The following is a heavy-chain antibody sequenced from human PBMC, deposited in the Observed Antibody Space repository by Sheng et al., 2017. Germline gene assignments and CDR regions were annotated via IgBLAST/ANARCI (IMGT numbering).Heavy chain of an antibody. D-gene: IGHD1-26*01. V-gene: IGHV3-23*04. J-gene: IGHJ6*03. CDR1: GFTFSSYG. CDR2: ISGSGGST. CDR3: AKKGATLPYYYYYYYMDV. Sequence: EVQLVESGGGLVQPGGTLRLSCAASGFTFSSYGMSWVRQAPGKGLEWVSAISGSGGSTYYADSVKGRFTISRDNSKNTLYLQMNSLRAEDTAVYYCAKKGATLPYYYYYYYMDVWGKGTTVTVSS.